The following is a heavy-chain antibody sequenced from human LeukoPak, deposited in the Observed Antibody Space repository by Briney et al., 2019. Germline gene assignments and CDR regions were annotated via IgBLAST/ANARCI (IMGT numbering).Heavy chain of an antibody. V-gene: IGHV4-34*01. CDR1: GGSFSGYY. D-gene: IGHD6-13*01. J-gene: IGHJ4*02. CDR2: INHSGST. Sequence: SETLSLTCAVYGGSFSGYYWSWIRQPPGEGLEWIGEINHSGSTNYNPSLKSRVTISVDTSKNQFSLKLSSVTAADTAVYYCARGRRSSRTFDYWGQGTLVTVSS. CDR3: ARGRRSSRTFDY.